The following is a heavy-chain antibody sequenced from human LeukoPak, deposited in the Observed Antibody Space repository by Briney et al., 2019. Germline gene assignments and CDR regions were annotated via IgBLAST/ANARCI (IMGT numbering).Heavy chain of an antibody. J-gene: IGHJ5*02. CDR3: AKNRYSNYGNWFDP. Sequence: PGGSLRLSCAASGFTFNSYAINWVRQAPGKGLEWVSGISGSGGTTYYADSVKGRFTISRDNPKNTLYLQMNSLRAEDTAVYYCAKNRYSNYGNWFDPWGQGTLVTVFS. CDR1: GFTFNSYA. CDR2: ISGSGGTT. D-gene: IGHD4-11*01. V-gene: IGHV3-23*01.